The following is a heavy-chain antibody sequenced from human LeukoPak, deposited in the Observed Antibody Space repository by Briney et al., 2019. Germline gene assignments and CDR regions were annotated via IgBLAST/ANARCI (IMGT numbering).Heavy chain of an antibody. Sequence: GASVKVSCKASGYTFTGYYMHWVRQAPGQGLEWMGWINPNSGGTNYAQKFQGRVTLTRDTSISTAYMELSRLRSDDTAVYYCARVKYMLGEGGRYPFDYWGQGTLVTVSS. CDR3: ARVKYMLGEGGRYPFDY. J-gene: IGHJ4*02. D-gene: IGHD6-19*01. CDR1: GYTFTGYY. V-gene: IGHV1-2*02. CDR2: INPNSGGT.